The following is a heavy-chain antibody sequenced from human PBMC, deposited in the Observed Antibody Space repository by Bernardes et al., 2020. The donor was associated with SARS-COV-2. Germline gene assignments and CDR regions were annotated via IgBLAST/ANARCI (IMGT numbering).Heavy chain of an antibody. Sequence: SGPTLLKPTQTLTLTCPFSGFSLSPSGVGVGWIRQPPGKALEWLALIYWNDDKRYSPSLKSRLTITKDTSKNQVVLTMTNMDPVDTATYYCAHRRTSGSYYGGFGYWGQGTLVTVSS. CDR3: AHRRTSGSYYGGFGY. V-gene: IGHV2-5*01. CDR1: GFSLSPSGVG. J-gene: IGHJ4*02. D-gene: IGHD1-26*01. CDR2: IYWNDDK.